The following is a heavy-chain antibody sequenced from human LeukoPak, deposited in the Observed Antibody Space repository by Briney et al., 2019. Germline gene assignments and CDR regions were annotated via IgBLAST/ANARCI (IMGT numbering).Heavy chain of an antibody. J-gene: IGHJ4*02. CDR1: GFTFSSYA. D-gene: IGHD1-26*01. Sequence: GGSLRLSCAASGFTFSSYAMHWVRQAPGQGLEWVAVISYDGSNKYYADSVKGRFTISRDNSKNTLYLQMNSLRAEDTAVYYCARDREGASDYWGQGTLVTVSS. CDR3: ARDREGASDY. V-gene: IGHV3-30-3*01. CDR2: ISYDGSNK.